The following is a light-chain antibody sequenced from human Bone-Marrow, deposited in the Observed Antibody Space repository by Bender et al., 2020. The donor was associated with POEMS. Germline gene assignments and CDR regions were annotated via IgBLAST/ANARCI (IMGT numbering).Light chain of an antibody. Sequence: HSALTQPASVSGSPGQSITISCTGTSSNVGNYNLVSWYQQYPGKAPKLIIYEVSQRPSGVSNRFSGSKSANTASLTISGLQTEDEADYYCSSYAGSSTLVFGGGTKLTVL. J-gene: IGLJ3*02. CDR1: SSNVGNYNL. CDR2: EVS. V-gene: IGLV2-23*02. CDR3: SSYAGSSTLV.